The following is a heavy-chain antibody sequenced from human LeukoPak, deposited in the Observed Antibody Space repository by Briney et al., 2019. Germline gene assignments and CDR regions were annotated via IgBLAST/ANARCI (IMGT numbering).Heavy chain of an antibody. CDR1: GGSFSGYY. Sequence: SETLSLTCFVYGGSFSGYYWSWIRQPPRKGLEWIGQMNHSGSTNYNPSLKSRVTISVDTSEKQFSLRLSSVTAADTAVYYCARATDIVVVPAATGDYWGQGTLVTVSS. J-gene: IGHJ4*02. V-gene: IGHV4-34*01. CDR2: MNHSGST. D-gene: IGHD2-2*01. CDR3: ARATDIVVVPAATGDY.